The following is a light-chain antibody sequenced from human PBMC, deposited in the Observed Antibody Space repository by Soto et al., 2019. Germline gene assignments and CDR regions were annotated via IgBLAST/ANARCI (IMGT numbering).Light chain of an antibody. Sequence: DIQMTQSPSSVSASVGDRVTITCRASQGIRSWLAWYQQKPGKAPNLLIYTASSLQSGVPSRFSGSGSGTDFTLTISSLQPEDSATYHCQQANSFPVTFGGGNKVEI. CDR1: QGIRSW. CDR3: QQANSFPVT. J-gene: IGKJ4*01. V-gene: IGKV1-12*01. CDR2: TAS.